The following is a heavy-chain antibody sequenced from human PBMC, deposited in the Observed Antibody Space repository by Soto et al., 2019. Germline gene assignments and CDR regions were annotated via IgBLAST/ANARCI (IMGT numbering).Heavy chain of an antibody. D-gene: IGHD5-12*01. V-gene: IGHV3-9*01. CDR1: GFPIDDYA. CDR2: ISWNSGSI. J-gene: IGHJ4*02. CDR3: AKDRSGYDLVPLTYDY. Sequence: GGSMRVSCAASGFPIDDYAMHWVRQAPGKGLEWVSGISWNSGSIGYADSVKGRFTISRDNAKNSLYLQMNSLRAEDTALYYCAKDRSGYDLVPLTYDYWGQGTLVTVSS.